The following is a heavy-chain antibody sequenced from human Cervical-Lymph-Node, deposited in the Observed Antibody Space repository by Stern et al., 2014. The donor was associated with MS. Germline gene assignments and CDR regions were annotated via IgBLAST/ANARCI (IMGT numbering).Heavy chain of an antibody. V-gene: IGHV4-31*03. Sequence: QLQLQESGPGLVKPSQTLSLTCTVSGGSISSGGYYWSWIRQHPGKGLEWIGDIYYSGSAYYNPSLKSRVTRSVDKSKNQFSLRLSSVTAADTAVYYCARDLGSCTSISCYKAFHIWGQGTMVTVSS. CDR1: GGSISSGGYY. J-gene: IGHJ3*02. CDR2: IYYSGSA. CDR3: ARDLGSCTSISCYKAFHI. D-gene: IGHD2-2*02.